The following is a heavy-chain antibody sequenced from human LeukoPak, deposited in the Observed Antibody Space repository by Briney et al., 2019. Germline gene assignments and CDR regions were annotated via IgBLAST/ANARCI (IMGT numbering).Heavy chain of an antibody. V-gene: IGHV3-11*01. J-gene: IGHJ4*02. D-gene: IGHD3-10*01. CDR2: ISSSSSTI. CDR3: ARVGFGESNSPKFDY. Sequence: GGSLRLSCAASGFTFSDYYMSWIRRAPGKGLEWVSYISSSSSTIYYADSGKGRFTISRDKAQNSLYLQMNSLRAEDTAVYYCARVGFGESNSPKFDYWGQGTLVTVSS. CDR1: GFTFSDYY.